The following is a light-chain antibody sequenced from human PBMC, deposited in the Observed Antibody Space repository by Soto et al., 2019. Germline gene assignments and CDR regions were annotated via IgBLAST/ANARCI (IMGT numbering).Light chain of an antibody. CDR2: GAS. V-gene: IGKV3-15*01. J-gene: IGKJ5*01. CDR3: QHYKSWHPIT. CDR1: QSLSSS. Sequence: EIVMSQSPPTLSVSPGDRATLPCRASQSLSSSLAWYQQKPGQVPRLLMYGASTRATGIPARFSGSGSGTEFTLTISSLQSEDFAVYYCQHYKSWHPITFGQGRRLEVK.